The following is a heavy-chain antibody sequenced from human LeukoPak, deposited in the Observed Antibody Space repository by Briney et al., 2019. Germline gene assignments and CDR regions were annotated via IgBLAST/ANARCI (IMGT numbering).Heavy chain of an antibody. CDR1: GFTFSSYS. V-gene: IGHV3-48*01. D-gene: IGHD6-19*01. CDR3: ARETTGSGWQSDWYFDL. Sequence: PGGSLRLSCAASGFTFSSYSMNWVRQAPGKGLEWVSYISSSSSTIYYADSVKGRFTISRDNSKNTLYLQMNSLRAEDTAVYYCARETTGSGWQSDWYFDLWGRGTLVTVSS. J-gene: IGHJ2*01. CDR2: ISSSSSTI.